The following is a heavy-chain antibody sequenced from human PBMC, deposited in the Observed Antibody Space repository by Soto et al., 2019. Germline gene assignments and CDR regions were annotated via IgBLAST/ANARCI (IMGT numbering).Heavy chain of an antibody. V-gene: IGHV4-34*01. Sequence: ASETLSLTCAVYGGSFSGYYWSWIRQPPGKGLEWIGEINHSGSTNYNPALKSRVTISVDTSKNQFSLKLSSVTAADTAVYYCARGKLRPSETPFDYWGQGTLVTVSS. D-gene: IGHD4-17*01. CDR1: GGSFSGYY. CDR3: ARGKLRPSETPFDY. J-gene: IGHJ4*02. CDR2: INHSGST.